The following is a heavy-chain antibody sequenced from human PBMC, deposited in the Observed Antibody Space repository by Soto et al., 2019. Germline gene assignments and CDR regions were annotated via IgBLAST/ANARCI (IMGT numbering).Heavy chain of an antibody. CDR3: VREPRYCSGGSCSIMGDAFDI. V-gene: IGHV3-66*01. J-gene: IGHJ3*02. D-gene: IGHD2-15*01. Sequence: EVQLVESGGGLVQPGGSLRLSCVASGFTVTEFYINWFRQAPGKGLEWVSAIYTEFTDYADSVRGRFSISTDSSKNALYLQMNSLRAEDSAVYYCVREPRYCSGGSCSIMGDAFDIWGQGTMVTVSS. CDR1: GFTVTEFY. CDR2: IYTEFT.